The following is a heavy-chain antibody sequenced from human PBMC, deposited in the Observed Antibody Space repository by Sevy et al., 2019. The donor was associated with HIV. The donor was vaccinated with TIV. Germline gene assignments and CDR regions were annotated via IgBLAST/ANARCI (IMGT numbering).Heavy chain of an antibody. CDR1: GYTFTGYY. J-gene: IGHJ4*02. Sequence: ASVKVSCNASGYTFTGYYMHWVRQAPGQGLEWMGWINPNSGGTNDAQKFQGRVTMTRDTSISTAYMELSRLRSDDTAVYYCARDPRAAAVDFDYWGQGTLVTVSS. V-gene: IGHV1-2*02. D-gene: IGHD6-13*01. CDR2: INPNSGGT. CDR3: ARDPRAAAVDFDY.